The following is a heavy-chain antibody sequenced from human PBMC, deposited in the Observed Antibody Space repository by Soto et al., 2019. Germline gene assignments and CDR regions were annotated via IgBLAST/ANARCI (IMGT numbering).Heavy chain of an antibody. D-gene: IGHD3-3*01. CDR2: IYYSGST. Sequence: QLQLQESGPGLVKPSETLSLTCTVSGGSISSSSYYWGWIRQPPGKGLEWIGSIYYSGSTYYNPSLKSRVIISVDTSKNQFSLKLSSVTAADTAVYYCASGRFLEWLSHFNWFDPWGQGTLVTVSS. V-gene: IGHV4-39*01. J-gene: IGHJ5*02. CDR1: GGSISSSSYY. CDR3: ASGRFLEWLSHFNWFDP.